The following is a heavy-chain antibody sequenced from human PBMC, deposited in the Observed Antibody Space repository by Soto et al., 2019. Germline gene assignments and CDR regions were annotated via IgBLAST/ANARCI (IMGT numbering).Heavy chain of an antibody. CDR3: ARDEQQLALYYYYGMDV. CDR1: GFTFSSYA. D-gene: IGHD6-13*01. J-gene: IGHJ6*02. Sequence: QVQLVESGGGVVQPGRSLRLSCAASGFTFSSYAMHWVRQAPDKGLEWVAVISYDGSNKYYADSVKGRFTISRDNSKNTLYLQMNSLRAEDTAVYYCARDEQQLALYYYYGMDVWGQGTTVTVSS. V-gene: IGHV3-30-3*01. CDR2: ISYDGSNK.